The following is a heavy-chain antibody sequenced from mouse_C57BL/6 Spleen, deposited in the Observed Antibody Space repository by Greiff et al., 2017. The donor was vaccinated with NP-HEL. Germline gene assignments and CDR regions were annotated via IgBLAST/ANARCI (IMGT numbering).Heavy chain of an antibody. CDR3: ARSLSSYELYFDY. V-gene: IGHV1-55*01. CDR2: IYPGSGST. D-gene: IGHD1-1*01. J-gene: IGHJ2*01. Sequence: QVQLQQSGAELVKPGASVKMSCKASGYTFTSYWITWVKQRPGQGLEWIGDIYPGSGSTNYNEKFKSKATLTVDTSSSTAYMQLSSLTSEDSAVYYCARSLSSYELYFDYWGQGTTLTVSS. CDR1: GYTFTSYW.